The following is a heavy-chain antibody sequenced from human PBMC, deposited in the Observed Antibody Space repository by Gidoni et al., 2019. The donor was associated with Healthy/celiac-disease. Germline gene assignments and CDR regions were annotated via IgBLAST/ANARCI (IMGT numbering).Heavy chain of an antibody. CDR2: ISWNSGSI. CDR1: GFTFYDYA. Sequence: EVQLVESGGGLVQPGRSLRLSCAASGFTFYDYAMHWVRQAPGKGLEWVSGISWNSGSIGYADSVKGRFTISRDNAKNSLYLQMNSLRAEDTALYYCAKTRIAAAGTEAFDIWGQGTMVTVSS. CDR3: AKTRIAAAGTEAFDI. D-gene: IGHD6-13*01. J-gene: IGHJ3*02. V-gene: IGHV3-9*01.